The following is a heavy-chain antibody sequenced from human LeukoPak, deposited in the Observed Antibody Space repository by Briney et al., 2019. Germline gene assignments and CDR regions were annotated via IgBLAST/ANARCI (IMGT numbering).Heavy chain of an antibody. CDR2: IIPIFGTA. D-gene: IGHD3-3*01. Sequence: SVKVSCKASGGTFSSYAISWVRQAPGQGLEWMGGIIPIFGTANYAQKFQGRVTITADKSTSTAYMELSSLRSEDTAVYYCARGIFGVVVGYYYYMDVWGKGTTVTVSS. J-gene: IGHJ6*03. CDR3: ARGIFGVVVGYYYYMDV. CDR1: GGTFSSYA. V-gene: IGHV1-69*06.